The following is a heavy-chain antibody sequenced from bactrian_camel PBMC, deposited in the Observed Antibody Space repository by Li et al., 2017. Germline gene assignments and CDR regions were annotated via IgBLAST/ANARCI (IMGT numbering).Heavy chain of an antibody. Sequence: VQLVESGGGSVQAGGSLRLSCAFSGYTYSAHCMGWFRQAPGKEREGVASIYTGTDRTYYADSVKGRFAIWQDNAKATVYLEINYLRPEDTAKYYCAADKSPCSRIPIYWVREDQYKYWGQGTQVTVS. J-gene: IGHJ4*01. V-gene: IGHV3S1*01. CDR1: GYTYSAHC. CDR3: AADKSPCSRIPIYWVREDQYKY. D-gene: IGHD3*01. CDR2: IYTGTDRT.